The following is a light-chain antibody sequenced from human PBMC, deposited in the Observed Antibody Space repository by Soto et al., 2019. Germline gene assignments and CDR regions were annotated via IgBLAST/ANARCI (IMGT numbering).Light chain of an antibody. CDR2: STS. V-gene: IGLV8-61*01. Sequence: QAVVTQEPSFSVSPGGTVTLTCGLNSGSVSTGYYPSWYQQTPGQAPRTLIYSTSTRSSGVPDRFSGSIVGNKAALTITGAHADDESDYYCVLYMGSGVSVFGGGTKLTVL. CDR1: SGSVSTGYY. CDR3: VLYMGSGVSV. J-gene: IGLJ2*01.